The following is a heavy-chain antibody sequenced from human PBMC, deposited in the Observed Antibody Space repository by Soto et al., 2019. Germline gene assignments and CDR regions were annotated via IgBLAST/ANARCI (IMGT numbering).Heavy chain of an antibody. CDR3: AHYRAYYYDSSGYYEANWFDP. V-gene: IGHV2-5*01. CDR1: GFSLSTSGVG. J-gene: IGHJ5*02. Sequence: SGPTLVNPTQTLTLTCTFSGFSLSTSGVGVGWIRQPPGKALEWLALIYWNDDKRYSPSLKSRLTITKDTSKNQVVLTMTNMDPVDTATYYCAHYRAYYYDSSGYYEANWFDPWGQGTLVTVSS. CDR2: IYWNDDK. D-gene: IGHD3-22*01.